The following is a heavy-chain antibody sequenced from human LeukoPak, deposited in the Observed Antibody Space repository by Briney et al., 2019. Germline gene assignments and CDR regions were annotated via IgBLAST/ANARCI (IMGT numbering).Heavy chain of an antibody. D-gene: IGHD4-23*01. CDR3: ARAYDYGGNIDY. J-gene: IGHJ4*02. Sequence: PLAPVKVSCKASGYTFTGYYMHWVRQAPGQGLEWMGWINPNSGGTNYAQKFQGRVTMTRDTSISTAYMELSRLRSDDTAVYYCARAYDYGGNIDYWGQGTLVTVSS. V-gene: IGHV1-2*02. CDR1: GYTFTGYY. CDR2: INPNSGGT.